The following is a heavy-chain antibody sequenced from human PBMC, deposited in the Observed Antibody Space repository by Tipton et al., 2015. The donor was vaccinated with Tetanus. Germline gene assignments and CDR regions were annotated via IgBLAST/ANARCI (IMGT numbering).Heavy chain of an antibody. CDR2: ISGSGGST. V-gene: IGHV3-23*01. D-gene: IGHD3-22*01. CDR1: GFTFSSYA. J-gene: IGHJ3*02. CDR3: AKDGRGYYYDSSGGAFDI. Sequence: SLRLSCAASGFTFSSYAMSWVRQAPGKGLEWVSAISGSGGSTYYADSVKGRFTISRDNSKNTLYLQMNSLRAEDTAVYYCAKDGRGYYYDSSGGAFDIWGQGTMVTVSS.